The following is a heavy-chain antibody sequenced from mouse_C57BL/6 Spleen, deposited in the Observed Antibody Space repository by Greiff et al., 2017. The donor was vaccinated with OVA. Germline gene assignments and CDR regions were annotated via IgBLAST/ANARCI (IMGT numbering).Heavy chain of an antibody. Sequence: VQLQQSGPELVKPGASVKLSCKASGYTFTSYDINWVKQRPGQGLEWIGWIYPRDGSTKYNAKFKGKATLTVDTSSSTAYMELHSLTSEDTAVYFCARGDYFDYWGQGTTLTVSS. CDR1: GYTFTSYD. J-gene: IGHJ2*01. CDR3: ARGDYFDY. V-gene: IGHV1-85*01. CDR2: IYPRDGST.